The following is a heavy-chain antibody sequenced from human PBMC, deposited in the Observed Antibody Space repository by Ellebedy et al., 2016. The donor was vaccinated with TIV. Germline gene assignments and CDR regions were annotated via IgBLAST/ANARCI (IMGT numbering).Heavy chain of an antibody. Sequence: AASVKVSCKASGYTFTSYGISWVRQAPGQGLEWMGGIIPIFGTANYAQKFQGRVTITADESTSTAYMELSSLRSEDTAVYYCARVEYYYGYTQGFDYWGQGTLVTVSS. J-gene: IGHJ4*02. V-gene: IGHV1-69*13. CDR1: GYTFTSYG. CDR3: ARVEYYYGYTQGFDY. D-gene: IGHD3-10*01. CDR2: IIPIFGTA.